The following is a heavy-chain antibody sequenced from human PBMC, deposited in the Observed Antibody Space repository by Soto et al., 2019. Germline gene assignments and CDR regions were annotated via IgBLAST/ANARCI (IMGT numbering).Heavy chain of an antibody. CDR3: ARERVRGMAV. Sequence: QVQLVQSGAEVKKPGASVKVSCKASGYTFTSYDINWVRQATGQGLVWMGWMNPNSGNTGYAQKFQRGVTRTRNISISTAYMRLTSLRSEHTAAYYCARERVRGMAVWGQGATVTGSS. D-gene: IGHD1-26*01. CDR1: GYTFTSYD. V-gene: IGHV1-8*01. CDR2: MNPNSGNT. J-gene: IGHJ6*02.